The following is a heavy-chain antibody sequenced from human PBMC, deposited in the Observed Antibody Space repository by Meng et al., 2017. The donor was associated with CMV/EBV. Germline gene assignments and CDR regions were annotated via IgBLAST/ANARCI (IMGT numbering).Heavy chain of an antibody. CDR2: ISAYNGNT. V-gene: IGHV1-18*01. D-gene: IGHD3-10*01. CDR1: TFTSYG. J-gene: IGHJ4*02. CDR3: ARVGYYYGSGSYYTDLDY. Sequence: TFTSYGISWVRQAPGQGLEWMGWISAYNGNTNYAQKLQGRVTMTTDTSTSTAYMELRSLRSDDTAVYYRARVGYYYGSGSYYTDLDYWGQGTLVTVSS.